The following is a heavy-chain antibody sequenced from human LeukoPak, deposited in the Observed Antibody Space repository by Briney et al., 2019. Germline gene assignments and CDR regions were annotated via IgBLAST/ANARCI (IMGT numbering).Heavy chain of an antibody. V-gene: IGHV3-7*03. J-gene: IGHJ4*02. CDR3: AKTRKWIDY. CDR1: GFPFTSYW. Sequence: PGGSLRLSCAASGFPFTSYWMIWVRQAPGTGLEWVANINDDGSEKYYVESVKGRFTISRDNAKNSLYLQLSSLKADDTAVYYCAKTRKWIDYWGQGTLVTVSS. D-gene: IGHD2-8*01. CDR2: INDDGSEK.